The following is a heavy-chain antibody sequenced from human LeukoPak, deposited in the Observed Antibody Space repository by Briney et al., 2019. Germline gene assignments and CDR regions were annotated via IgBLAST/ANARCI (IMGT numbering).Heavy chain of an antibody. CDR3: ARKIFTNKYYFDY. Sequence: SETLSLTCTTSGVSISRFYWSWVRQPPGKGLEWIGSIFHGGSTYYNPSLKSRVTISVDTSKNQFSLKLSSVTAADTAFYYCARKIFTNKYYFDYWGQGTLVTVSS. J-gene: IGHJ4*02. V-gene: IGHV4-38-2*02. D-gene: IGHD2-15*01. CDR2: IFHGGST. CDR1: GVSISRFY.